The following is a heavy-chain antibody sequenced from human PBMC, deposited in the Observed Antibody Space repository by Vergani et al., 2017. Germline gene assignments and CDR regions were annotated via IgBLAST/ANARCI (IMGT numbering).Heavy chain of an antibody. CDR2: INPNSGGT. CDR3: ARETRFYGGYYYYGMDV. Sequence: QVQLVQSGAEVKKPGASVKVSCKASGYTFTGYYMHWVRQAPGQGLEWMGWINPNSGGTNYAQKFQGRVTMTRDTSLSTAYMELSRLRSDDTAVYYCARETRFYGGYYYYGMDVWGQGTTVTVSS. D-gene: IGHD2/OR15-2a*01. CDR1: GYTFTGYY. J-gene: IGHJ6*02. V-gene: IGHV1-2*02.